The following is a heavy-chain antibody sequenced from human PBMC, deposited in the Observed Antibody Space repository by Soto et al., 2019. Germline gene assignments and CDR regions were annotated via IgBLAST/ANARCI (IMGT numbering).Heavy chain of an antibody. J-gene: IGHJ6*02. Sequence: EVQLVESGGGLVQPGGSLRLSCAASGFTFSSNWMSWVRQASGKGLEWVANIKQDGSEEYYVDSVKGRVTICRDNAMNSLYLQMNSLRAEDTAVYYCASDRAWLRRGGYGMDVWGQGTTVTVSS. D-gene: IGHD5-12*01. V-gene: IGHV3-7*03. CDR3: ASDRAWLRRGGYGMDV. CDR2: IKQDGSEE. CDR1: GFTFSSNW.